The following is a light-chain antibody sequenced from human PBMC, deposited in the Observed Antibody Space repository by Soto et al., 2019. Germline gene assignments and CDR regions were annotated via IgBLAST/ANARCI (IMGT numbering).Light chain of an antibody. CDR1: SSDVGGYNY. J-gene: IGLJ2*01. CDR3: SSYTSSSTGI. CDR2: DVS. V-gene: IGLV2-14*03. Sequence: QSALTQPASVSGSPGQSITISCTGTSSDVGGYNYVSWYQQHPGKVPKLMIYDVSNWPSGVSNRFSGSKSGNTASLTISGLQAEDEADYYCSSYTSSSTGIFGGGTKLTVL.